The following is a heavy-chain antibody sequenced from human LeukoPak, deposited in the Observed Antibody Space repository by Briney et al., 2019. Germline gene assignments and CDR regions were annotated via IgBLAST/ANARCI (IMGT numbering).Heavy chain of an antibody. CDR3: ARGAITQQLAYYYYYMDV. Sequence: SETLSLTCAVSGGSISSYYWSWIRQPAGKGLEWIGRIYTSGSTNYNPSLKSRVTMSVDTSKNQFSLKLSSVTAADTAVYYCARGAITQQLAYYYYYMDVWGKGTTVTISS. J-gene: IGHJ6*03. D-gene: IGHD6-13*01. CDR1: GGSISSYY. V-gene: IGHV4-4*07. CDR2: IYTSGST.